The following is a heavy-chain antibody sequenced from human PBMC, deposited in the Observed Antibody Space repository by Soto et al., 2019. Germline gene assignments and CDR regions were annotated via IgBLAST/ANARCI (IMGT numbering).Heavy chain of an antibody. CDR1: GRSISSYY. CDR3: ARLVDPTNNYYYYYMDV. Sequence: SETLSLTGTVCGRSISSYYWSWIRQPPGKGLRWIGYTDYGGSANYNPSLKRRLTISVDTSKTQFCLKLSSVTAADTAVYYCARLVDPTNNYYYYYMDVWGKGTTVMVSS. CDR2: TDYGGSA. V-gene: IGHV4-59*08. D-gene: IGHD2-21*01. J-gene: IGHJ6*03.